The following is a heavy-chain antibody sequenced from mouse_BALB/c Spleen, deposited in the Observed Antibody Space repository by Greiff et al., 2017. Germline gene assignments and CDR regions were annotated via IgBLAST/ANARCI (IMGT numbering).Heavy chain of an antibody. Sequence: DVKLQESGPGLVKPSQSLSLTCTVTGYSITSDYAWNWIRQFPGNKLEWMGYISYSGSTSYNPSLKSRISITRDTSKNQFFLQLNSVTTEDTATYYCARRYYYGSSYYFDYWGQGTTLTVSS. CDR3: ARRYYYGSSYYFDY. CDR2: ISYSGST. CDR1: GYSITSDYA. D-gene: IGHD1-1*01. J-gene: IGHJ2*01. V-gene: IGHV3-2*02.